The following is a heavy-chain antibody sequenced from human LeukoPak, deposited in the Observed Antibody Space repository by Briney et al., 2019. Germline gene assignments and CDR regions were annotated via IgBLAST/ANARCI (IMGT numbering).Heavy chain of an antibody. Sequence: GGSLRLSCAASGFTFSSYWMHWVRQTPEKGLVWVSRIDTDGSSTIYADSVRGRFTISRDNAKNTLFLQMNSLRAEDTAVYYCTRGYVGIDYWGQGTLVTVSS. D-gene: IGHD5-12*01. J-gene: IGHJ4*02. CDR2: IDTDGSST. V-gene: IGHV3-74*01. CDR3: TRGYVGIDY. CDR1: GFTFSSYW.